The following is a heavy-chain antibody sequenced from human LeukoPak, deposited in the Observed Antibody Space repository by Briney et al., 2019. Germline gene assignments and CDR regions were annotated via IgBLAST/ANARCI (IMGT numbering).Heavy chain of an antibody. CDR2: IYPGDSDT. Sequence: GESLKISCKGSGYSFTSYWIGWVRQMPGKGLEWMGIIYPGDSDTRYSPSFQGQVTISADKSISTAYLQWSSLKASDTAMYYCARHVGSGSYAAQVDYWGQGTLVTVSS. CDR3: ARHVGSGSYAAQVDY. D-gene: IGHD1-26*01. J-gene: IGHJ4*02. V-gene: IGHV5-51*01. CDR1: GYSFTSYW.